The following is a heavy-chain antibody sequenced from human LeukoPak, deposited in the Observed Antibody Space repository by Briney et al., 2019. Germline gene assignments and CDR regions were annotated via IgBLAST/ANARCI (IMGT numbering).Heavy chain of an antibody. D-gene: IGHD6-13*01. CDR3: AREGIAAAGPARFGP. V-gene: IGHV1-2*02. J-gene: IGHJ5*02. Sequence: GASVKVSCKASGYTLTGYYMHWVRQAPGQGLEWMGWINPNSGGTNYAQKFQGRVTMTRDTSISTAYMELSRLRSDDTAVYYCAREGIAAAGPARFGPWGQGTLVTVSS. CDR2: INPNSGGT. CDR1: GYTLTGYY.